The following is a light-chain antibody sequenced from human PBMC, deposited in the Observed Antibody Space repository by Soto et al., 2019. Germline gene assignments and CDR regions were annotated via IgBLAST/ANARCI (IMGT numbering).Light chain of an antibody. Sequence: DIQMTQSPSSLSGSVGDRVTITCQASQDILKFLNWYQQKPGKAPQLLIYDVSDLETGVPPRFSGRGSGTDFTFTISSLQPEDVGTYFCQQYDEFPPTFGPGTKVEIK. J-gene: IGKJ3*01. CDR3: QQYDEFPPT. CDR1: QDILKF. CDR2: DVS. V-gene: IGKV1-33*01.